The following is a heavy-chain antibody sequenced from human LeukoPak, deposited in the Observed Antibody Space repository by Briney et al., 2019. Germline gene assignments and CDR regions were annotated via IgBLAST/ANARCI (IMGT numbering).Heavy chain of an antibody. D-gene: IGHD3-22*01. CDR1: GGSFSGYY. V-gene: IGHV4-34*01. CDR3: ARGSPPRRNYDSSGYYSYYFDY. CDR2: INHSGST. Sequence: SETLSLTCAVYGGSFSGYYWSWIRQPPGKGLEWIGEINHSGSTNYNPSLKSRVTISVDTSKNQFSLKLSSVTAADTAVYYCARGSPPRRNYDSSGYYSYYFDYWGQGTLVTVSS. J-gene: IGHJ4*02.